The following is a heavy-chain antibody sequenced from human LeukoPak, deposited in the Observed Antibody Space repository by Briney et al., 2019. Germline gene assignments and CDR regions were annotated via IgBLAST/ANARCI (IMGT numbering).Heavy chain of an antibody. CDR1: GFTFGDYA. J-gene: IGHJ4*02. CDR3: TRDLSYNGNYVSFDY. V-gene: IGHV3-49*04. Sequence: GGSLRLSCTASGFTFGDYAMSWVRQAPGKGLEWVGFIRSKAYCGTTEYAASVKGRFAISRDDSKSIAYLQMNSLKAEDTAVYYCTRDLSYNGNYVSFDYWGQGTLVAVSS. D-gene: IGHD1-7*01. CDR2: IRSKAYCGTT.